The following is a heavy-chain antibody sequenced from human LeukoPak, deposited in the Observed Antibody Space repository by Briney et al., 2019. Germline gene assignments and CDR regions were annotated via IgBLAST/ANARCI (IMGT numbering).Heavy chain of an antibody. J-gene: IGHJ4*02. Sequence: ASVKVSCKASGYTFTSYYMHWVRQAPGQGLEWMGIINPSGGSTSYAQKFQGRVTMTRDTSTGTVYMELSSLRSEDTAVYYCARRMHDTAMEYWGQGTLVTVSS. D-gene: IGHD5-18*01. V-gene: IGHV1-46*01. CDR2: INPSGGST. CDR1: GYTFTSYY. CDR3: ARRMHDTAMEY.